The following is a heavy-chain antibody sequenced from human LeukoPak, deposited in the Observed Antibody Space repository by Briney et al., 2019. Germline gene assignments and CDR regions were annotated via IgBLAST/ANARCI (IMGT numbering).Heavy chain of an antibody. Sequence: ASVKVSCKASGYTFTSYDINWVRQATGQGLEWMGWMNPNSGNTGYAQKFQGRVTMTRNTSISTAYMELSSLRSEDAAVYYCARQRVAGTFVMKDYWGQGTLVTVSS. J-gene: IGHJ4*02. CDR2: MNPNSGNT. D-gene: IGHD6-19*01. CDR3: ARQRVAGTFVMKDY. V-gene: IGHV1-8*01. CDR1: GYTFTSYD.